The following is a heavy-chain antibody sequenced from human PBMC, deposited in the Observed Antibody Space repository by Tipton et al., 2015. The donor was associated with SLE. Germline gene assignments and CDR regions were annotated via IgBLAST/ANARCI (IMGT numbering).Heavy chain of an antibody. CDR1: GYTFTSYG. CDR3: ASVRGATRNAFDI. CDR2: ISAYNGNT. J-gene: IGHJ3*02. V-gene: IGHV1-18*01. D-gene: IGHD1-26*01. Sequence: LVQSGASVKVSCKASGYTFTSYGISWVRQAPGQGLEWMGWISAYNGNTNYAQKLQGRVTMTTDTSTSTAYMELRSLRSDDTAVYYCASVRGATRNAFDIWGQGTMVTVSS.